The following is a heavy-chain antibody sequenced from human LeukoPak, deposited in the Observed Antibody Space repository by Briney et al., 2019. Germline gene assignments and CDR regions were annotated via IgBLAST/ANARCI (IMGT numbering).Heavy chain of an antibody. CDR1: GFTFSSYA. D-gene: IGHD1-26*01. CDR2: ISGSGGST. CDR3: AKGQSGSYYVLYY. Sequence: GGSLRLSCAASGFTFSSYAMSWVRQAPGKGLEWVSAISGSGGSTYYADSVKGRFTISRDNSKNTLYLQMNSLGAEDTAVYYCAKGQSGSYYVLYYWGQGTLVTVSS. J-gene: IGHJ4*02. V-gene: IGHV3-23*01.